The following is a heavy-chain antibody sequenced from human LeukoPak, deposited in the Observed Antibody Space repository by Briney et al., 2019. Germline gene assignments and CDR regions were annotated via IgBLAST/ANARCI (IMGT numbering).Heavy chain of an antibody. Sequence: ETLSLTCAVYGGSFSGYYWSWIRQAPGKGPEWVAVIYTGGATVYADSVKGRFIISRDNSMNTLFLQMNNLRVEDTAIYYCARELGRPYWYFDLWGRGTLVPVSS. V-gene: IGHV3-66*01. CDR1: GGSFSGYY. CDR2: IYTGGAT. D-gene: IGHD7-27*01. CDR3: ARELGRPYWYFDL. J-gene: IGHJ2*01.